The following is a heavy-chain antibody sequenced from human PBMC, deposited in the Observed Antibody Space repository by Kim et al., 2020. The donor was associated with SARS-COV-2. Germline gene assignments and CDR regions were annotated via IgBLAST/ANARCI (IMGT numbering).Heavy chain of an antibody. CDR3: AKVGASGDADAFDI. D-gene: IGHD2-21*02. Sequence: ADPVKGRFTTSRDTSKNSLVRQMNSLRTEDTALYYCAKVGASGDADAFDIWGQGTMVTVSS. J-gene: IGHJ3*02. V-gene: IGHV3-43*01.